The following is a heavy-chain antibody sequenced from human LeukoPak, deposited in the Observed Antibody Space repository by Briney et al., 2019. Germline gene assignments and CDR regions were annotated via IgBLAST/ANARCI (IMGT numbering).Heavy chain of an antibody. J-gene: IGHJ5*02. Sequence: SVKVSCKASGGTFSSYAISWVRQAPGQGLEWVGGIIPIFGTANYAQKFQGRVTMTTDTSTSTAYMELRSLRSDDTAVYYCARDRRWLQLRGDWFDPWGQGTLVTVSS. D-gene: IGHD5-24*01. CDR1: GGTFSSYA. CDR3: ARDRRWLQLRGDWFDP. V-gene: IGHV1-69*05. CDR2: IIPIFGTA.